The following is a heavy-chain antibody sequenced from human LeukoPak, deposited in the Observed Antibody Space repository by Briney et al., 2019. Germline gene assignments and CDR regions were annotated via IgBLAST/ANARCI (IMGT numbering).Heavy chain of an antibody. D-gene: IGHD6-6*01. V-gene: IGHV3-7*05. Sequence: PGGSLRLSCAASGFTFSSYWMSWVRQASGKGLEWVANIKQDGSEKVYVDSVKGRFAISRDNAKNSLFLQMDALRAEDTAVYYCARDPYSSTWSYGMDVWGQGTTVCVSS. CDR2: IKQDGSEK. J-gene: IGHJ6*02. CDR3: ARDPYSSTWSYGMDV. CDR1: GFTFSSYW.